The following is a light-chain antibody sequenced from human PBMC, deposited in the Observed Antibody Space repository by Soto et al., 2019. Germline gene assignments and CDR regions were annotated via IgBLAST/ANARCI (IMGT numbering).Light chain of an antibody. CDR3: KKANSFQIN. V-gene: IGKV1-12*01. J-gene: IGKJ5*01. Sequence: DFQMIQHPYSVPASVGDRLTPTCLASQGTSSWLAWYQQKPGKANKILIYAASSLQSGVKSRFSGSGSGTDFTLTIRSMQPEDFATYYCKKANSFQINFGNGKRLAIK. CDR2: AAS. CDR1: QGTSSW.